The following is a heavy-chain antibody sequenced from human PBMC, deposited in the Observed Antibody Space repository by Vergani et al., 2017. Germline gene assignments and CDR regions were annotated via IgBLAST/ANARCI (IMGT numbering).Heavy chain of an antibody. J-gene: IGHJ4*02. CDR3: AREPPPGEDSGWPTNFDY. V-gene: IGHV3-21*01. CDR2: ISSSSSYI. Sequence: EVQLVESGGGLVKPGGSLRLSCAASGFTFSSYSMNWVRQAPGKGLEWVSSISSSSSYIYYADSVKGRFTISRDNAKNSLYLQMNSLRAEDTAVYYCAREPPPGEDSGWPTNFDYWGQGTLVTVSS. D-gene: IGHD6-19*01. CDR1: GFTFSSYS.